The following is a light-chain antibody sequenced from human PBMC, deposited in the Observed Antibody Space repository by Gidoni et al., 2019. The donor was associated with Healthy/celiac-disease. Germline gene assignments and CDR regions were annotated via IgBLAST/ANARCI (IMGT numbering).Light chain of an antibody. V-gene: IGKV1-5*01. CDR1: QGISSW. J-gene: IGKJ1*01. Sequence: DIQMIQSPSSLSASVGDRVTITCRASQGISSWLAWYQQKPGKAPKLLIYDASSLESGVPSRFSGSGSGTEFTLTISSLQPDDFATYYCQQYNSYSRTFGQGTKVEIK. CDR3: QQYNSYSRT. CDR2: DAS.